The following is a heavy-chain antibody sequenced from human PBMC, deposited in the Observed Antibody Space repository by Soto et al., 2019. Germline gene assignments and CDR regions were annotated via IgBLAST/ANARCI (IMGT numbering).Heavy chain of an antibody. V-gene: IGHV3-7*01. CDR1: GFTFSSYY. Sequence: PGGSLRLSCAASGFTFSSYYMMWVRQAPGKGLEWVANIKQDGSERHYVDSVKGRFTISRDNAKNSLYLQMNSLRVEDTAVYYCAKDQRVVGATRGYIDYWGQGILVTVSS. CDR2: IKQDGSER. CDR3: AKDQRVVGATRGYIDY. D-gene: IGHD1-26*01. J-gene: IGHJ4*02.